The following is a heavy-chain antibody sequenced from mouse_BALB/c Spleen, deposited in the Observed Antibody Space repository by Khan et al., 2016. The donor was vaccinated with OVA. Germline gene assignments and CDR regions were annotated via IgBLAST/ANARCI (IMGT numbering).Heavy chain of an antibody. CDR1: GFTFSNFG. CDR3: TRRHNTYAWFAY. CDR2: ISSGSNTI. D-gene: IGHD1-1*01. Sequence: EVELVESGGGLVQPGGSRKLSCAASGFTFSNFGMHWVRQAPEKGLEWVAYISSGSNTIYYADSVKGRFTISRDNPENTLFLQMNSLRSEDTAIYYCTRRHNTYAWFAYLGQGALVTVAA. J-gene: IGHJ3*01. V-gene: IGHV5-17*02.